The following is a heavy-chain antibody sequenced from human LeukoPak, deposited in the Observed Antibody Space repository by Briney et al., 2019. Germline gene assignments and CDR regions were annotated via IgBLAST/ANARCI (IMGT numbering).Heavy chain of an antibody. CDR1: AYTFSGYY. CDR2: INFNSGGK. CDR3: ARQIVSGSMGCDF. D-gene: IGHD2-21*01. V-gene: IGHV1-2*02. J-gene: IGHJ4*02. Sequence: GASVKVSCKASAYTFSGYYIHWVRQAPGQGLEWMGWINFNSGGKIFAEKFQDRVTMARDTSISTAYMEPSRLRSDDTAVYYCARQIVSGSMGCDFWGQGTLVTVSS.